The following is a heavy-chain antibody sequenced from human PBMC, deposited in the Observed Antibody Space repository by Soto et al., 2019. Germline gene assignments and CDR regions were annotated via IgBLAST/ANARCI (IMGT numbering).Heavy chain of an antibody. CDR2: ISSSGSTI. CDR3: ARAQCYYDSSGYYRSVDAFDI. J-gene: IGHJ3*02. Sequence: PAGSLSLTCAASGVTFSSYEMNWIRQPPGKGLEWVGYISSSGSTIYYADSVKGRFTMSRDNANNSVYVQMNSVRAEGTAVYYCARAQCYYDSSGYYRSVDAFDIWGQGTMVTV. CDR1: GVTFSSYE. V-gene: IGHV3-48*03. D-gene: IGHD3-22*01.